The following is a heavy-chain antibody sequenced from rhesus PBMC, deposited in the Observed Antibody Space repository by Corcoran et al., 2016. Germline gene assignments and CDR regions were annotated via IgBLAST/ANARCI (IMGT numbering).Heavy chain of an antibody. CDR3: ARDRIYYYFDY. D-gene: IGHD2-2*01. Sequence: QVQLQESGPGVVKPSETLSLTCAVSGGSISDSYRWSWIRLPPGKGLEWIGYIYGSSTSTNYNPSLKSRVTISKDTSKNQFSLKLSSVTAADTAVYYCARDRIYYYFDYWGQGVLVTVSS. J-gene: IGHJ4*01. V-gene: IGHV4S10*01. CDR1: GGSISDSYR. CDR2: IYGSSTST.